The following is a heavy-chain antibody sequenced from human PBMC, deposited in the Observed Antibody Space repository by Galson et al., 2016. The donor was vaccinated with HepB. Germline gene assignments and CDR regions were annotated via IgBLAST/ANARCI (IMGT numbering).Heavy chain of an antibody. V-gene: IGHV1-18*01. J-gene: IGHJ4*02. CDR2: ISPYNGYA. CDR3: ARDHRNGDYLAS. Sequence: SVKVSCKASGYTFTSYGISWVRQAPGQGLEWMGWISPYNGYANYAQKVQDRVTMTTDTSTNTTYMELRSLRSADTAVYYCARDHRNGDYLASWGQGTPVTVSS. CDR1: GYTFTSYG. D-gene: IGHD4-17*01.